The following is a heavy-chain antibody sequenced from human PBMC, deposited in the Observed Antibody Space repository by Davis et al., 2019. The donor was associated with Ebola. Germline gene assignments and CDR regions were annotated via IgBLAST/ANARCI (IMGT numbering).Heavy chain of an antibody. CDR1: GFTFDDFA. CDR2: ISWDGADT. CDR3: ATTPQYSSGQNKPFDY. D-gene: IGHD6-19*01. J-gene: IGHJ4*02. V-gene: IGHV3-43D*03. Sequence: PGGSLRLSCAASGFTFDDFAMHWVRQRPGKGLEWVSLISWDGADTYYADSVKGRFTISRDNSKNTLYLQMNSLRAEDTAVYYCATTPQYSSGQNKPFDYWGQGTLVTVSS.